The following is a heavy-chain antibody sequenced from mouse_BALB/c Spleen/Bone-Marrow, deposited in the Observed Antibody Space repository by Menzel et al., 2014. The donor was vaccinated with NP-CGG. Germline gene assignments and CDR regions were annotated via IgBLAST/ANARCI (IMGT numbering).Heavy chain of an antibody. V-gene: IGHV14-3*02. CDR1: GFNVKDTY. CDR3: ASYVYGYYFDY. CDR2: IDPANGNT. Sequence: REESGAELGKPGASVKLSCTASGFNVKDTYIHWVKQRPGQGLEWIGRIDPANGNTKYDPKFQGKATITADTSSNTAYLQLSSLTSEDTAVYYCASYVYGYYFDYCGQATTPTVSS. J-gene: IGHJ2*01. D-gene: IGHD2-2*01.